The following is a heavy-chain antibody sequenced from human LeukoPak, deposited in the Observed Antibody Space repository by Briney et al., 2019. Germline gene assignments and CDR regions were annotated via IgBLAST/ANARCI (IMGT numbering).Heavy chain of an antibody. CDR2: IYPGDSDT. Sequence: GESLKISCKGSGHSFTSYWIGWVRQMPGKGLEWMGIIYPGDSDTRYSPSFQGQVTISADKSISTAYLQWSSLKASDTAMYYCARHVYRVAAAGSHYYYGMDVWGQGTTVTVSS. CDR3: ARHVYRVAAAGSHYYYGMDV. CDR1: GHSFTSYW. D-gene: IGHD6-13*01. V-gene: IGHV5-51*01. J-gene: IGHJ6*02.